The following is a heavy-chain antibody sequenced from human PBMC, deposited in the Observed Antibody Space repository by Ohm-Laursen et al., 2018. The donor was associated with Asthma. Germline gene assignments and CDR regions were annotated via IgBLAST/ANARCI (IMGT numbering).Heavy chain of an antibody. Sequence: SHTLSLTCPVSGDSVSSGSYFWSWIRQPPGKGLEWIGYIHNIGSTYYNPSLKSRVTISVDTSKNQFSLKLSSVTAADTAVYYCARGIQRYDFWSGYYLVSWFDPWGQGTLVTVSS. V-gene: IGHV4-61*01. CDR3: ARGIQRYDFWSGYYLVSWFDP. D-gene: IGHD3-3*01. J-gene: IGHJ5*02. CDR1: GDSVSSGSYF. CDR2: IHNIGST.